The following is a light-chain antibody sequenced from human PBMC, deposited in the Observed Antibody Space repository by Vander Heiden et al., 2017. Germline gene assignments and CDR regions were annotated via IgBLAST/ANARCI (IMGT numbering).Light chain of an antibody. CDR3: LQSYSTAIT. J-gene: IGKJ5*01. CDR1: QSISSY. CDR2: AAS. Sequence: DIQMTQSPSSLSASVGDRVTITCRASQSISSYLNWYQQKPGKAPKLLIYAASSLQSGVPSRFSGSGSGTDFTLSISRLQPEDFATYYCLQSYSTAITFGQWTLLEIK. V-gene: IGKV1-39*01.